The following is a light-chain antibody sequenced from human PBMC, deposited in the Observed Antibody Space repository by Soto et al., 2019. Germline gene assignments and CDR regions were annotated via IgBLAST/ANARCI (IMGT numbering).Light chain of an antibody. Sequence: EIVLTQSPDTLSLSPGERATLSCRASQSVRSNYLAWYQQKPGQAPRFLIYDASSKATGIPDRFSGSGSGTDFTITIIRLEPEDFAVYYCQKYGSSPLTFGGGTKVEIK. CDR1: QSVRSNY. V-gene: IGKV3-20*01. CDR3: QKYGSSPLT. CDR2: DAS. J-gene: IGKJ4*01.